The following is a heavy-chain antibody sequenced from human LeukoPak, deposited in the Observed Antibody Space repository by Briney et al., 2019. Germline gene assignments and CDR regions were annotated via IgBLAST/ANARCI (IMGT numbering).Heavy chain of an antibody. Sequence: AAVTVSLKCSGYTFTSYGISWVRPPPGQGLEWMGWTSAYNGNTNYAQKLQGRVTMTTDTSTSTAYMELRSLSSDDTAVYYCARDGDIVVVPAALLLDYWGRGTVVRVSS. CDR1: GYTFTSYG. V-gene: IGHV1-18*04. CDR2: TSAYNGNT. D-gene: IGHD2-2*01. CDR3: ARDGDIVVVPAALLLDY. J-gene: IGHJ4*02.